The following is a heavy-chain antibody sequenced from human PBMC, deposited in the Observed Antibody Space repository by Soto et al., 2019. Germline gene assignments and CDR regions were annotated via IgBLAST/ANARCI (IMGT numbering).Heavy chain of an antibody. J-gene: IGHJ6*03. D-gene: IGHD2-15*01. CDR1: GGSISSYY. V-gene: IGHV4-59*08. Sequence: QVQLQESGPGLVKPSETLSLTCTVSGGSISSYYWSWIRQPPGKGLEWIGYIYYSGSTNYNPSLKSRVTISVDTSKNQFSLKLSSVTAADTAVYYCVRWKLGYCSGGSCHSYYMDVWGKGTTVTVSS. CDR2: IYYSGST. CDR3: VRWKLGYCSGGSCHSYYMDV.